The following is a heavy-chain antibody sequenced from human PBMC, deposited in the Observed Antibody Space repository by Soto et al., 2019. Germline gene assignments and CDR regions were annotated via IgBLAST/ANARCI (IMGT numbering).Heavy chain of an antibody. D-gene: IGHD6-6*01. CDR2: TYYRSKWYN. J-gene: IGHJ4*02. CDR3: ARGEAAPRYFVFDY. V-gene: IGHV6-1*01. CDR1: GDSVSSNSAS. Sequence: SQTLSLTCAISGDSVSSNSASWNWIRQSPSRGLEWLGKTYYRSKWYNDYAVSVKSRITLNPDTSKNQFSLQLNSVTPEDTAVYYCARGEAAPRYFVFDYWGQGTLVTVSS.